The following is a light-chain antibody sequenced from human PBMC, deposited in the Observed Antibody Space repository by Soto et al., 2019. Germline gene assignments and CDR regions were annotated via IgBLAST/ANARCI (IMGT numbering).Light chain of an antibody. CDR2: EVS. Sequence: QSALTQPASVSGSPGQSITLSCTGTSSDVGGYDYVSWYQQHPGKAPKLIISEVSNRPSGVSNRFSGSKSGNTASLTISGLQAEDEADYYCSSYSSSSIWVFGGGTKLTDL. V-gene: IGLV2-14*01. CDR1: SSDVGGYDY. CDR3: SSYSSSSIWV. J-gene: IGLJ3*02.